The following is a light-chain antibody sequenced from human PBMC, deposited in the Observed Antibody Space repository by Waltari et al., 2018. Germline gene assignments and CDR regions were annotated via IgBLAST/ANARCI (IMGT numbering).Light chain of an antibody. Sequence: DIVLTQTPLSLSVTPGQPASLSCKSSQSPLRSDGKTYLYWYLQKPGQPPQPLMYEVSKRFSGVSDRFSGSGSGTDFTLNISRVEAEDVGVYYCMQTVQLLFMYTFGPGTKLEIK. CDR1: QSPLRSDGKTY. J-gene: IGKJ2*01. CDR3: MQTVQLLFMYT. CDR2: EVS. V-gene: IGKV2D-29*01.